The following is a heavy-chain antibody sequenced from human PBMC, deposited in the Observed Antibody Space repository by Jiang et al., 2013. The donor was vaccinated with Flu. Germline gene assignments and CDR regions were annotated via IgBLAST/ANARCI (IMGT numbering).Heavy chain of an antibody. D-gene: IGHD2-15*01. J-gene: IGHJ3*02. V-gene: IGHV3-66*01. CDR1: GFTVISNY. Sequence: VQLVESGGGLVQSGGSLRLSCAASGFTVISNYMSWVRQAPGKGLEWVSVIYSGGSAYYADSVKGRFTTSRDKSRNTVYLQMNSLRAEDTAVYYCARDLLHITTSTRAFDIWGQGTMVTVSS. CDR3: ARDLLHITTSTRAFDI. CDR2: IYSGGSA.